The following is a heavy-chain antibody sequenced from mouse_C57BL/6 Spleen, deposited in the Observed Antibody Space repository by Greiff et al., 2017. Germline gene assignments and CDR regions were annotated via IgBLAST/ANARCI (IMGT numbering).Heavy chain of an antibody. D-gene: IGHD1-1*01. CDR3: ARSPIYYYGSSYYFGY. Sequence: EVKLMESGGGLVKPGGSLKLSCAASGFTFSDYGMHWVRQAPEKGLEWVAYISSGSSTIYYADTVKGRFTISRDNAKNTLFLQMTSLRSEDTAMYYCARSPIYYYGSSYYFGYWGQGTTLTVSS. CDR1: GFTFSDYG. CDR2: ISSGSSTI. V-gene: IGHV5-17*01. J-gene: IGHJ2*01.